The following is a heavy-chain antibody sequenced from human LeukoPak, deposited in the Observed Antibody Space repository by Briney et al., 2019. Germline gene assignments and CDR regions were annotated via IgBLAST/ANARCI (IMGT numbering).Heavy chain of an antibody. V-gene: IGHV1-24*01. Sequence: ASVKVSCKVSGYTLTELSMHWVRQAPGKGLEWMGGFDPEDGETIYAQKFQGRVTMTEDTSTDTAYMELSSLRSEDTAVYYCATGPPYYYEWDYWGQGTLVTVSS. CDR1: GYTLTELS. J-gene: IGHJ4*02. D-gene: IGHD3-22*01. CDR2: FDPEDGET. CDR3: ATGPPYYYEWDY.